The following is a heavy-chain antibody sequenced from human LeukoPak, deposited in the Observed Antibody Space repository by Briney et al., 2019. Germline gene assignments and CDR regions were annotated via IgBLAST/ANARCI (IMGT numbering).Heavy chain of an antibody. CDR3: AGNGRIAAAGTLPDY. CDR1: GGSISSYY. Sequence: SETLSLTCTVSGGSISSYYWSWIRQPPGKGLEWIGYIYYSGSTNYNPSLKSRVTISVDTSKNQFSLKLSSVTAADTAVYYCAGNGRIAAAGTLPDYWGQGTLVTVSS. J-gene: IGHJ4*02. CDR2: IYYSGST. D-gene: IGHD6-13*01. V-gene: IGHV4-59*01.